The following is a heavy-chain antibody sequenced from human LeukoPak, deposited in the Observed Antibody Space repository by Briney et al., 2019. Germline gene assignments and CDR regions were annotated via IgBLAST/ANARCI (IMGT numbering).Heavy chain of an antibody. J-gene: IGHJ2*01. Sequence: SETLCLTCTVSGDSISSYYWSWIRQPAGKGLEWIGRIHPSGSTNYNSSLESRVIISVDTSKNQFSLKLSSVTAADTAVYYCARDFLPPHYTATIRPDWYFDLWGRGTLVTVSS. CDR3: ARDFLPPHYTATIRPDWYFDL. V-gene: IGHV4-4*07. CDR2: IHPSGST. CDR1: GDSISSYY. D-gene: IGHD5-12*01.